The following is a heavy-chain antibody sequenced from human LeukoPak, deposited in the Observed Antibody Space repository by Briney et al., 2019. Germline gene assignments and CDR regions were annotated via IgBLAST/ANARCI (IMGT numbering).Heavy chain of an antibody. D-gene: IGHD3-22*01. CDR3: AKDGLYYDGSAHVYYFDY. Sequence: GGSLKLSCAASGFTFSGYAMTWVRQAPGKGLEWVSSITGSGDYTYYIDSVKGRFTISRDNSKNILYLQMNSLRGEDTALYYCAKDGLYYDGSAHVYYFDYWGQGTLVAVSS. V-gene: IGHV3-23*01. J-gene: IGHJ4*02. CDR2: ITGSGDYT. CDR1: GFTFSGYA.